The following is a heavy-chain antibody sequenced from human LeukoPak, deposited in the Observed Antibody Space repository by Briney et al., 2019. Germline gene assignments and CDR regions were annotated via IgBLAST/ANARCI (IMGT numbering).Heavy chain of an antibody. V-gene: IGHV3-9*01. CDR1: GFTFDDYA. CDR3: ASERTLVPESAFDI. CDR2: ISWNSGSI. J-gene: IGHJ3*02. D-gene: IGHD2-2*01. Sequence: GGSLRLSCAASGFTFDDYAMHWVRQAPWKGLEWVSGISWNSGSIGYADSVKRRFTISRDNSKNTLYLQMNSLRAEDTAVYYCASERTLVPESAFDICGQGTMVTVSS.